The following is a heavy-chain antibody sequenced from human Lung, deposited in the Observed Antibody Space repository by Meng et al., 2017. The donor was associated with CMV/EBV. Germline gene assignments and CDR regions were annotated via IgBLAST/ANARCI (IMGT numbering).Heavy chain of an antibody. CDR1: GLSFNRHS. Sequence: GESLMISCAGSGLSFNRHSLNWVRQTPGKGLEWVSRISGTSDYTWYADTVKGRFTISRDNARSSLYLQMNSLRPEDTAVYYCASWNDIDDYMYSFDYWGQGVLVTVSS. D-gene: IGHD1-1*01. CDR3: ASWNDIDDYMYSFDY. J-gene: IGHJ4*02. V-gene: IGHV3-21*06. CDR2: ISGTSDYT.